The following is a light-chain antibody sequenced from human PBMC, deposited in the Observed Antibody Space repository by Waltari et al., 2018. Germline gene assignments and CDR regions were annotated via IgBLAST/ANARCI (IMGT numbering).Light chain of an antibody. CDR1: SSNIGRSY. CDR3: GTWDSGLSVVV. Sequence: QSVLTQPPSVSAAPGQRVTISCSGSSSNIGRSYVCWYQHVPGTAPKLLIYDDDKLLPEMPGRFSGSKSGTSAVLGITGLQTEDEADYYCGTWDSGLSVVVFGGGTRLTVL. V-gene: IGLV1-51*01. J-gene: IGLJ2*01. CDR2: DDD.